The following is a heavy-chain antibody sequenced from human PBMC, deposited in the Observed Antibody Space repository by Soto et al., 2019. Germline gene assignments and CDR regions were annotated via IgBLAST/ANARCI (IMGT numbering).Heavy chain of an antibody. J-gene: IGHJ4*02. D-gene: IGHD3-10*01. CDR2: IIPIFGTA. CDR3: ASPYYGSGSYYNWYYFDY. Sequence: GASVKVSCKASGGTFSSYAISWVRQAPGQGPEWMGGIIPIFGTANYAQKFQGRVTITADESTSTAYMELSSLRSEDTAVYYCASPYYGSGSYYNWYYFDYWGQGTLVTVSS. V-gene: IGHV1-69*13. CDR1: GGTFSSYA.